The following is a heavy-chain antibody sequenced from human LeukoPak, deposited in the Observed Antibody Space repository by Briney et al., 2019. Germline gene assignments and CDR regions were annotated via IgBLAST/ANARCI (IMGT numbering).Heavy chain of an antibody. CDR3: ARVGYDSSGYYYYGMDV. Sequence: GGSLRLSCAASGFTFSSYSMNWVRQAPGKGLEWVSSISSSSSYIYYADSVKGRFTISRDNAKNSLYLQMNSLRAEDTAVYYCARVGYDSSGYYYYGMDVWGQGTTVTVSS. J-gene: IGHJ6*02. D-gene: IGHD3-22*01. CDR2: ISSSSSYI. V-gene: IGHV3-21*01. CDR1: GFTFSSYS.